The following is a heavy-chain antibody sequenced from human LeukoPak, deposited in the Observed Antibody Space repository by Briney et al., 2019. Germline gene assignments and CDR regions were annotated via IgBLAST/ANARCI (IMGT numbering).Heavy chain of an antibody. J-gene: IGHJ5*02. CDR3: ARRNSGNYYGLFDP. Sequence: SETLSLTCTVSGGSISSGDYYWAWIRQPPGKGLEWIGSIYYSGNTYYNPSLKSRITLSVGTSKNQFSLKLSSVTAADSAVYSCARRNSGNYYGLFDPWGQGTLVTVSS. CDR1: GGSISSGDYY. V-gene: IGHV4-39*01. D-gene: IGHD1-26*01. CDR2: IYYSGNT.